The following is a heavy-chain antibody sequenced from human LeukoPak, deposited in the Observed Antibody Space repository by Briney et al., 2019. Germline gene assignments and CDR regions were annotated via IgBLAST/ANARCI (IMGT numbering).Heavy chain of an antibody. CDR2: IYYSGIT. J-gene: IGHJ4*02. CDR1: GGSISSNGYY. D-gene: IGHD1-14*01. Sequence: PSETLSLTCTVSGGSISSNGYYWGWIRQSPGEGLEWIGNIYYSGITYYNASLKSRVTISVDTSKNQFSLKVRSVTAADTAVYYCARGPIRGRSLDFDYWGQGTLVTVSS. V-gene: IGHV4-39*01. CDR3: ARGPIRGRSLDFDY.